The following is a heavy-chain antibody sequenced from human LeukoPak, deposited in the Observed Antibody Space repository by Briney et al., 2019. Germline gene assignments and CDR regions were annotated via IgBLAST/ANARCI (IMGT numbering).Heavy chain of an antibody. J-gene: IGHJ5*02. CDR1: GFTFSSSA. V-gene: IGHV3-30*04. D-gene: IGHD2-15*01. CDR3: ARDPRNVGLAP. Sequence: GGSLRLSCAASGFTFSSSAIYWVRQAPGKGLEWVAVISYDGSDKYYADSVKGRFTISRDNSKNTLYLQMNSLRVEDTAVYYCARDPRNVGLAPWGQGTLVTVSS. CDR2: ISYDGSDK.